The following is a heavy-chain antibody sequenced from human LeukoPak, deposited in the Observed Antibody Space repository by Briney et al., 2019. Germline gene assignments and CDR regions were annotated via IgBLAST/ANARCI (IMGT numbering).Heavy chain of an antibody. CDR3: ALLFSSTWYRFDS. J-gene: IGHJ4*02. D-gene: IGHD6-13*01. Sequence: GASVKVSFMASGYTFTDYYIHWVRQAPGQGLEWMGWVNPNSGDTNHAHKFQGRVTMTSDTSISTAYMDLNRVRSDDTAVYYCALLFSSTWYRFDSWGQGTLVTVSS. CDR1: GYTFTDYY. V-gene: IGHV1-2*02. CDR2: VNPNSGDT.